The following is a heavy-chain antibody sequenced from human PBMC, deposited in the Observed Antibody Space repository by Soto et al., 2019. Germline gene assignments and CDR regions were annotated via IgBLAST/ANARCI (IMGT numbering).Heavy chain of an antibody. D-gene: IGHD6-13*01. J-gene: IGHJ4*02. CDR2: IRSKAYGGTT. CDR1: GFTFGDYA. CDR3: TRPEQTYSSSWLPPYFDY. Sequence: PGGSLRLSCTASGFTFGDYAMSWFRQAPGKGLEWVGFIRSKAYGGTTEYAASVKGRFTISRDDSKSIAYLQMNSLKTEDTAVYYCTRPEQTYSSSWLPPYFDYWGQGTLVTVSS. V-gene: IGHV3-49*03.